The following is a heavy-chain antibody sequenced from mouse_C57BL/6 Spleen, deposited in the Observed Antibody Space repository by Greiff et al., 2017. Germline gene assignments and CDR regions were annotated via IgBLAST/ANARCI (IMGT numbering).Heavy chain of an antibody. CDR1: GFSFNTYA. CDR3: VRDGYYPDY. V-gene: IGHV10-1*01. D-gene: IGHD2-3*01. J-gene: IGHJ2*01. CDR2: IRSRSNNYAT. Sequence: GGGLVQPKGSLKLSCAASGFSFNTYAMNWVRQAPGKGLEWVARIRSRSNNYATYYADSVKDRFTISRDDSESMLYLQMNNLKTEDTAMYYCVRDGYYPDYWGQGTTLTVSS.